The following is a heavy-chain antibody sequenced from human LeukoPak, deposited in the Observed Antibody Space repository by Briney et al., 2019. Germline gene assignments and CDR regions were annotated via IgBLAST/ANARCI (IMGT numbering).Heavy chain of an antibody. V-gene: IGHV3-53*01. D-gene: IGHD6-13*01. J-gene: IGHJ4*02. CDR3: AGLTADGPIYFVD. CDR2: LYNTGNT. CDR1: GFTVNSNY. Sequence: GRSLRLSCAVSGFTVNSNYLSWVRQAPGKGLEWVSTLYNTGNTYDPNSVKGRFSISRDNSKKTLFLQMNSLRAEDTAVYYCAGLTADGPIYFVDWGPGTLVTVSS.